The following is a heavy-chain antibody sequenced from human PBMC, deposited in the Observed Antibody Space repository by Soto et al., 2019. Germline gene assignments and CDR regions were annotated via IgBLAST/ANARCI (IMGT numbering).Heavy chain of an antibody. CDR1: GFTFGDYA. CDR2: IRSKAYGGTT. Sequence: GGSLRLSCTASGFTFGDYAMSWFRQAPGKGLEWVGFIRSKAYGGTTEYAASVKGRFTISRDDSKSIAHLQMNSLKTEDTAVYYCTREGDFWSGYSIGDYWGQGTLVTVSS. CDR3: TREGDFWSGYSIGDY. D-gene: IGHD3-3*01. J-gene: IGHJ4*02. V-gene: IGHV3-49*03.